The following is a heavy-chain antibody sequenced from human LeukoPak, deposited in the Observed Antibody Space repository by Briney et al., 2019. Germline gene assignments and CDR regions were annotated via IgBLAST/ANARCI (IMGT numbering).Heavy chain of an antibody. V-gene: IGHV4-59*01. CDR2: IYYSGST. CDR3: ARGVNFDWFAYYYYYMDV. D-gene: IGHD3-9*01. CDR1: GGSISSYY. J-gene: IGHJ6*03. Sequence: SETLSLTCTVSGGSISSYYWSWIRQPPGKGLEWIGYIYYSGSTNYNPSLKSRVTISVDTSKNQFSLKLSSVTAADTAVYYCARGVNFDWFAYYYYYMDVWGKGTTVTISS.